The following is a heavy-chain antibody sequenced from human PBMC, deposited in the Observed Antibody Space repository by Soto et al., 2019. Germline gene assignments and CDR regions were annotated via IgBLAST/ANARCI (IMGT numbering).Heavy chain of an antibody. D-gene: IGHD7-27*01. J-gene: IGHJ4*02. Sequence: PWETLSLTCTVSGGSISNHYWSWIRQPPGKGLEWIGYIYYNGNTNYNPSLKSRVTMSVDTSKNQFSLKLSSVTAADTAVYYCARSNWYSEYWGQGTLVTVSS. CDR2: IYYNGNT. V-gene: IGHV4-59*11. CDR3: ARSNWYSEY. CDR1: GGSISNHY.